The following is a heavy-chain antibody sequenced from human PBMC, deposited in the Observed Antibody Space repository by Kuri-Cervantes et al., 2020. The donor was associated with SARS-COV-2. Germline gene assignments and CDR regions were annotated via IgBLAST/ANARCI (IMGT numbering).Heavy chain of an antibody. D-gene: IGHD3-22*01. CDR1: GFNFSTSD. Sequence: GESLKISCVASGFNFSTSDMHWVRQAPGKGLEWVTFISSDGKNKKCMASGKGRFTISRDNSKNTLYLQMNSLRAEDTAVYYCARDSSDSSGYLDYWGQGTLVTVSS. CDR3: ARDSSDSSGYLDY. V-gene: IGHV3-30*03. CDR2: ISSDGKNK. J-gene: IGHJ4*02.